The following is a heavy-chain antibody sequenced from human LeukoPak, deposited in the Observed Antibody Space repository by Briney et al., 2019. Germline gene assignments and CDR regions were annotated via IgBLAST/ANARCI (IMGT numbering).Heavy chain of an antibody. D-gene: IGHD3-22*01. CDR1: GESVSNNSAA. CDR2: TYYRSKWFN. Sequence: SQTLSLTCAISGESVSNNSAACNWIRQSPSRGLEWLGRTYYRSKWFNDYAVCVKSRININSDTSKNQFSLQLNSVTPEDTAVYYCARDARDYYNGGGYYLDYWGQGTLVTVSS. V-gene: IGHV6-1*01. J-gene: IGHJ4*02. CDR3: ARDARDYYNGGGYYLDY.